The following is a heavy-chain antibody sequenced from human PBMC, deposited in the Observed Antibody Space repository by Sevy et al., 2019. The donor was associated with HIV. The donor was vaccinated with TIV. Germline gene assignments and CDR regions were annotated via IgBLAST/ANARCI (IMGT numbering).Heavy chain of an antibody. V-gene: IGHV4-34*01. Sequence: SETLSLTCAVYGGSFSGYYWSWIRQPPGKGLEWIGEINHSGSTNDNPSLKSRVTISVDTSKNQFSLKLSSVTAADTAVYYCARDRGRYCSGGSCFDAFDIWGQGTMVTVSS. CDR3: ARDRGRYCSGGSCFDAFDI. CDR2: INHSGST. CDR1: GGSFSGYY. J-gene: IGHJ3*02. D-gene: IGHD2-15*01.